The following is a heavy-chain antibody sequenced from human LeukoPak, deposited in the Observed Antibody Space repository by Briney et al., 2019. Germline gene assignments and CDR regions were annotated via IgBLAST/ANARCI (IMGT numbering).Heavy chain of an antibody. CDR1: GFTFDDYA. V-gene: IGHV3-9*01. Sequence: GGSLRLSCAASGFTFDDYAMHWVRQAPGKGLEWVSGISWNSGSIGYADSVKGRFTISRDNSKNTLYLQMNSLRAEDTAVYYCARYLDYWGQGTLVTVSS. CDR2: ISWNSGSI. CDR3: ARYLDY. J-gene: IGHJ4*02.